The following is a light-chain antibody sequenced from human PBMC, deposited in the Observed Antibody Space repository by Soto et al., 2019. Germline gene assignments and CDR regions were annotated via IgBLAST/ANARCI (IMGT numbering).Light chain of an antibody. V-gene: IGKV1-17*01. CDR3: LQHSNSPLT. J-gene: IGKJ1*01. CDR1: QGIRND. Sequence: DIQMTQFPSSLSASVGDRVTITCRASQGIRNDLAWYQQKPGKAPKRLIYAASSLQSGVPSRFSGSGSVTEFTLAISSLRPEDFATFYCLQHSNSPLTLGQGTKVEIQ. CDR2: AAS.